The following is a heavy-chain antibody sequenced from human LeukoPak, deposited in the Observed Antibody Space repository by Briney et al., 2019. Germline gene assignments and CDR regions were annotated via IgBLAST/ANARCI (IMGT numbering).Heavy chain of an antibody. CDR1: GGSISSDY. D-gene: IGHD4-11*01. CDR2: FYSSGST. CDR3: ARLTTVTTYNWFDP. Sequence: SETLSLTCIVSGGSISSDYWSWIRQPAGKGLEWIGRFYSSGSTNYNPSLKSRVTMSVDTSKNQFSLKLSSVTAADTAVYYCARLTTVTTYNWFDPWGQGTLVTVSS. J-gene: IGHJ5*02. V-gene: IGHV4-4*07.